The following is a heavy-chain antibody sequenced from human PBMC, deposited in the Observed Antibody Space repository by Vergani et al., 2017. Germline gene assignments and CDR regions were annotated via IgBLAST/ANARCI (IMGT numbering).Heavy chain of an antibody. Sequence: EVQLVESGGGLVQPGGSLRLSCAASGFTSSSYDMHWVRQATGKGLEWVSAIGTAGDTYYPGSVKGRFTISRENAKNSLYLQMNSLRAGDTAVYYCARGAGTDYYFDYWGQGTLVTVSS. CDR2: IGTAGDT. CDR1: GFTSSSYD. V-gene: IGHV3-13*01. D-gene: IGHD6-19*01. CDR3: ARGAGTDYYFDY. J-gene: IGHJ4*02.